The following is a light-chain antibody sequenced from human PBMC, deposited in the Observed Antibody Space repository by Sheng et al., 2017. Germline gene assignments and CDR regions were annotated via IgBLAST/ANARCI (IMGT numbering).Light chain of an antibody. CDR1: QSLYGN. CDR2: GAS. CDR3: QQYGGSRT. Sequence: EMVLTQSPATLSVSPGDRATLSCRATQSLYGNVAWYQQKPGQAPRLLIYGASTRATGIPDRFSGSGSGTDFTLTISRLEPEDFAVYYCQQYGGSRTFGQGTKVEI. J-gene: IGKJ1*01. V-gene: IGKV3-20*01.